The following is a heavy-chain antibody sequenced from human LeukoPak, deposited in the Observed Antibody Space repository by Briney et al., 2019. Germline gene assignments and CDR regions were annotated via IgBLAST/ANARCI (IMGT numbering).Heavy chain of an antibody. Sequence: GGSLRLSCAASGFTFSNYEMNWVRQAPGKGLEWVAVISYDGSNKYYADSVKGRFTISRDNSKNTLYLQMNSLRAEDTAVYYCAKDRLIAAAAFNWFDPWGQGTLVTVSS. D-gene: IGHD6-13*01. CDR1: GFTFSNYE. J-gene: IGHJ5*02. CDR3: AKDRLIAAAAFNWFDP. V-gene: IGHV3-30*18. CDR2: ISYDGSNK.